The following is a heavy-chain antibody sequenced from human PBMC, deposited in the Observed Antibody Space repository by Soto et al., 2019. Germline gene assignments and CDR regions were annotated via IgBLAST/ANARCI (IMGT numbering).Heavy chain of an antibody. Sequence: SVKVSCKASGGTFSSYAISWVLRAPGQGLEWMGGIIPIFGTANYAQKFQGRVTITADESTSTAYMELSSLRSEDTAVYYCARRAYCSGGSCYNNWFDPWGQGTLVTVSS. CDR3: ARRAYCSGGSCYNNWFDP. CDR1: GGTFSSYA. D-gene: IGHD2-15*01. V-gene: IGHV1-69*13. CDR2: IIPIFGTA. J-gene: IGHJ5*02.